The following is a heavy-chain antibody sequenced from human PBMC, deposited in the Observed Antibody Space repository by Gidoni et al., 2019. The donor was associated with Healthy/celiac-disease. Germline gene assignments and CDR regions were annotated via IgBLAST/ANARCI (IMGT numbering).Heavy chain of an antibody. CDR1: GFTFISYA. J-gene: IGHJ4*02. CDR2: ISGSGGST. Sequence: EVQLLESGGGLVQPGGSLRLSCAASGFTFISYARSVFRQAPGKGLEWVSAISGSGGSTYYADSVKGRFTISRDNSKNTLYLQMNSLRAEDTAVYYCAKDGSRAKLVPRYSSSWYGFDYWGQGTLVTVSS. CDR3: AKDGSRAKLVPRYSSSWYGFDY. V-gene: IGHV3-23*01. D-gene: IGHD6-13*01.